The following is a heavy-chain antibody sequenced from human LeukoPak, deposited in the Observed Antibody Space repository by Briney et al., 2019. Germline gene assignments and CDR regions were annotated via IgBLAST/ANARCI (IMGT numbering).Heavy chain of an antibody. CDR1: GGSISSSTYY. Sequence: KPSETLSLTCSVSGGSISSSTYYWGRIRQPPGKGLEWIGNIYNSGSTYYNPSLKSRVTISVDTSKNQFSLKLSSVTAADTAVYYCARQAYSSNLGWFDPWGQGTLVTVSS. V-gene: IGHV4-39*01. D-gene: IGHD6-13*01. CDR2: IYNSGST. J-gene: IGHJ5*02. CDR3: ARQAYSSNLGWFDP.